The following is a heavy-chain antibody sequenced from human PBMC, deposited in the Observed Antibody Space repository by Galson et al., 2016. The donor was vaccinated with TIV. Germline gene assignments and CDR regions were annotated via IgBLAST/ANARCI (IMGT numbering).Heavy chain of an antibody. D-gene: IGHD3-16*01. Sequence: SVKVSCKASGYTFTGFYIHWIRQAPGQGLEWMGWLNPDIGDTDYAQNVQGRVTMTRDTSIRTAYMELSRLMSVDTAVYYCARRNWGNWLDPWGQGTLVTVSS. J-gene: IGHJ5*02. V-gene: IGHV1-2*02. CDR1: GYTFTGFY. CDR2: LNPDIGDT. CDR3: ARRNWGNWLDP.